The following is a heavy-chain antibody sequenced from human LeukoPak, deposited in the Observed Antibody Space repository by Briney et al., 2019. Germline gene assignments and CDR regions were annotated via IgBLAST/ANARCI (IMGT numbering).Heavy chain of an antibody. CDR3: ATSRILDY. J-gene: IGHJ4*02. Sequence: GGSLRLSCAAPGFTFSSYWMSWVRQAPGKGLEWVANIKQDGSEKYYVDSVKGRFTISRDNAKNSLYLQMNSLRAEDTAVYYCATSRILDYWGQGTLVTVSS. V-gene: IGHV3-7*05. CDR2: IKQDGSEK. CDR1: GFTFSSYW.